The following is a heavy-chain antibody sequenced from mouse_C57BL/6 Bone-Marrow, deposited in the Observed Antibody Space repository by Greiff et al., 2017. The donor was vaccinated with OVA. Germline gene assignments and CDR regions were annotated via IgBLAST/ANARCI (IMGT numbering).Heavy chain of an antibody. CDR1: GYTFTNYW. J-gene: IGHJ4*01. CDR3: ARLYGNFEGDYYAMDY. V-gene: IGHV1-63*01. CDR2: IYPGGGYT. D-gene: IGHD2-1*01. Sequence: QVQLQQSGAELVRPGTSVKMSCKASGYTFTNYWIGWAKQRPGHGLEWIGDIYPGGGYTNYNEKFKGKGTLTADKSSSTAYMQFSSLTSEDSAIYYCARLYGNFEGDYYAMDYWGQGTSVTVSS.